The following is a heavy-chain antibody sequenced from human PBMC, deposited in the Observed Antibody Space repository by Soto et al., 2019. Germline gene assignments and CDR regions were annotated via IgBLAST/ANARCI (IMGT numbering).Heavy chain of an antibody. V-gene: IGHV3-23*01. CDR1: GFTFSSYV. Sequence: GGSLRLSCAASGFTSSGFTFSSYVMSWVRQAPGKGLEWVSSITGSGDNTYYADSVKGRFTISRDNSKNTLFLQMNSLRAEDTAVYYCAKDRAAVAPRVRFDPWGQGTLVTVSS. CDR2: ITGSGDNT. J-gene: IGHJ5*02. CDR3: AKDRAAVAPRVRFDP. D-gene: IGHD6-19*01.